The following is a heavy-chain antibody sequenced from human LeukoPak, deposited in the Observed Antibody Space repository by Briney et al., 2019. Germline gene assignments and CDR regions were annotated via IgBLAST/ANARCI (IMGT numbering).Heavy chain of an antibody. Sequence: ASVKVSCKASGGTFSIYAISWVRQAPGQGLEWMGRITPIFGTANYAQKFQGRVTITTDESTSTAYMELSSLRSEDTAVYYYASYVLEMATIEDAASKFDYWGQGTLVTVSS. V-gene: IGHV1-69*05. CDR2: ITPIFGTA. D-gene: IGHD5-24*01. CDR3: ASYVLEMATIEDAASKFDY. J-gene: IGHJ4*02. CDR1: GGTFSIYA.